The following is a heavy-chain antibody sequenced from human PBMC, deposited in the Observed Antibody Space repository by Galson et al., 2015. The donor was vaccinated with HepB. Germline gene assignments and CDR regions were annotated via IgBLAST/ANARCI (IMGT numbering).Heavy chain of an antibody. CDR3: ARENGGSYYYYYGMDV. V-gene: IGHV3-30*03. Sequence: SLRLSCAASGFTFSSYSMNWVRQAPGKGLEWVAVISYDGSNKYYADSVKGRFTISRDNSKNTLYLQMNSLRAEDTAVYYCARENGGSYYYYYGMDVWGQGTTVTVSS. CDR2: ISYDGSNK. CDR1: GFTFSSYS. J-gene: IGHJ6*02. D-gene: IGHD1-26*01.